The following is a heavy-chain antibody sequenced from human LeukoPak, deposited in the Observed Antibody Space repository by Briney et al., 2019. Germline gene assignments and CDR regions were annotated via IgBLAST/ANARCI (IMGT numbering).Heavy chain of an antibody. J-gene: IGHJ3*02. CDR1: GYTFNSYG. V-gene: IGHV1-18*01. Sequence: ASVEVSCKASGYTFNSYGISWVRQAPGQGLEWMGWISAYNGNTNYAQKFQGRVTMTTDTSTSTAYMELRSLRSDDTAVYYCARAMGYYYDSSDAFDIWGQGTIVTVSS. CDR2: ISAYNGNT. D-gene: IGHD3-22*01. CDR3: ARAMGYYYDSSDAFDI.